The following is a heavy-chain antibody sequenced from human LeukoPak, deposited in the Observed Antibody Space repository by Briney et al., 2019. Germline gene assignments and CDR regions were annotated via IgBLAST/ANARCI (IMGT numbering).Heavy chain of an antibody. Sequence: GGSLRLSCAASGFTFSRYSMNLVRQAPGKGLEWVSSISTSSSYIYYADSLKGRFTISRDNARNSLYLQMNSLRAEDTAVYYCARAGNYYGRHTNWFDPWGQGTLVTVSS. CDR1: GFTFSRYS. V-gene: IGHV3-21*01. J-gene: IGHJ5*02. CDR3: ARAGNYYGRHTNWFDP. D-gene: IGHD3-10*01. CDR2: ISTSSSYI.